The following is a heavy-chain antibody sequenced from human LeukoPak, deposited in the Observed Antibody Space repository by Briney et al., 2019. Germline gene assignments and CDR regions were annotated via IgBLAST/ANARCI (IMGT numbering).Heavy chain of an antibody. CDR3: ARAPTYYYYYMDV. Sequence: GASLRLSCAASGFTFSSYAMTWVHQAPGKGVWWVSILSATSGSTYYADSVKGRFIISRDNSKNTLYLRMSSLRAEDTAVYYCARAPTYYYYYMDVWGKGTAVTVSS. V-gene: IGHV3-23*01. J-gene: IGHJ6*03. CDR2: LSATSGST. D-gene: IGHD1-26*01. CDR1: GFTFSSYA.